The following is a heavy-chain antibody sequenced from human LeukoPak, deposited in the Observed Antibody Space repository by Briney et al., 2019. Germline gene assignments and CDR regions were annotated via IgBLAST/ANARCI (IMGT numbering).Heavy chain of an antibody. J-gene: IGHJ4*02. CDR3: ARGVGRYDILTGRLDY. CDR1: GGTFSNYA. V-gene: IGHV1-69*06. Sequence: SVKVSCKASGGTFSNYAISWVRQAPGQGLEWRGGIIPIFATPNYAQKFQGRVTITADKSTSTAYMELSSLKSDDTAIYYCARGVGRYDILTGRLDYWGQGTLVTVSS. D-gene: IGHD3-9*01. CDR2: IIPIFATP.